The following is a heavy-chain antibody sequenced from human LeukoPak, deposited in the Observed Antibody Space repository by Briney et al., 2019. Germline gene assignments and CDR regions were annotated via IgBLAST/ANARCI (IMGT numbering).Heavy chain of an antibody. J-gene: IGHJ4*02. V-gene: IGHV1-2*02. CDR1: GYTFTGYY. D-gene: IGHD3-10*01. CDR2: INPNSGGT. CDR3: ARDLGRGTPVEGY. Sequence: GASVKVSCKASGYTFTGYYMHWVRQAPGQGLEWMGWINPNSGGTNYAQKFQGRVTMTRDTSISTAYMELSRLRSDDTAVYYCARDLGRGTPVEGYWGQGTLVTVSS.